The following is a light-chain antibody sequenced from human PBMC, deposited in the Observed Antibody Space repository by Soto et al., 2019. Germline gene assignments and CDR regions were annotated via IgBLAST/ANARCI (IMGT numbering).Light chain of an antibody. J-gene: IGKJ1*01. Sequence: DIQMTQSPSSLSASVGDRVTITCRASQGISNYLAWYQQKPGKVPKLLIYAASTLQSGVPSRFSGSGSGTDITLTISSLQPEDGATYYCQKYNSAPRTVGQGTKVEIK. CDR1: QGISNY. CDR2: AAS. CDR3: QKYNSAPRT. V-gene: IGKV1-27*01.